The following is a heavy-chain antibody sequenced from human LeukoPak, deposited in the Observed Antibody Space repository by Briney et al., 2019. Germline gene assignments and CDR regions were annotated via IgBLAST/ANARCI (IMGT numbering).Heavy chain of an antibody. CDR2: IYTSGST. CDR1: GGSISSGSYY. D-gene: IGHD4/OR15-4a*01. CDR3: ARERSMVVPEDAFNI. J-gene: IGHJ3*02. V-gene: IGHV4-61*02. Sequence: SQTLSLTCTVSGGSISSGSYYWSWIRQPAGKGLEWIGRIYTSGSTNYNPSLKSRVTISVDTSKNQFSLKLSSVTAADTAVYYCARERSMVVPEDAFNIWAQGTMVTVFS.